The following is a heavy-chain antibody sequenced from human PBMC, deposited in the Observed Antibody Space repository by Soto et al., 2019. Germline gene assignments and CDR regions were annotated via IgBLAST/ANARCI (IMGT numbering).Heavy chain of an antibody. J-gene: IGHJ4*02. CDR3: ARCSTDSGYSPTDFDY. V-gene: IGHV4-31*03. Sequence: QVQLQESGPGLVKPSQTLSLTCTVSGGSISSGGYYWSWIRQHPGKGLEWIGYIYYSGTTYYNPSLTSRVTISVDTSKNQFSLKLSSLTAADTAVYYCARCSTDSGYSPTDFDYWGQGTLVTVSS. CDR2: IYYSGTT. CDR1: GGSISSGGYY. D-gene: IGHD3-22*01.